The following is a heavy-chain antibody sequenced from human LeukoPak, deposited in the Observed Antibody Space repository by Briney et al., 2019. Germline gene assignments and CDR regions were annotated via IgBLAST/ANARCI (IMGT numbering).Heavy chain of an antibody. CDR3: AKDAYRQWLVQSYFDY. V-gene: IGHV3-23*01. CDR2: ISGSGGST. J-gene: IGHJ4*02. Sequence: GGSLRLSCAASGFTFSSYAMSWVRQAPGKGLEWVSAISGSGGSTYYADSVKGRFTISRDNSKSTLYLQMNSLRAEDTAVYYCAKDAYRQWLVQSYFDYWGQGTLVTVSS. D-gene: IGHD6-19*01. CDR1: GFTFSSYA.